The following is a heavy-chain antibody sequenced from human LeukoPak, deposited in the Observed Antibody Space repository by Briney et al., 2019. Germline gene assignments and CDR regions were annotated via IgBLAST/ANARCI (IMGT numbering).Heavy chain of an antibody. CDR2: ISYDGGNK. Sequence: PGGSLRLSCAASGFTFSSYGMHWVRQAPGKGLEWVAVISYDGGNKYYADSVKGRFTISRDNSKNTLYLQMNSLRAEDTAVYYCAKSEEVPGTTGAYYYYYYMDVWGKGTTVTVSS. CDR1: GFTFSSYG. D-gene: IGHD1-1*01. J-gene: IGHJ6*03. V-gene: IGHV3-30*18. CDR3: AKSEEVPGTTGAYYYYYYMDV.